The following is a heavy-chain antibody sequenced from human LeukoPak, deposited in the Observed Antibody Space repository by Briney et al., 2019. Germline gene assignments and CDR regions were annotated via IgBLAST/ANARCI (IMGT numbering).Heavy chain of an antibody. Sequence: NPSQTLSLTCTVSGGSISSGSYYWSWIRQPAGKGLEWIGRIYTSGSTYYNPSLKSRVTISVDTSKNQFSLKLSSVTAADTAVYYCARDIVVVPAVHDAFDIWGQGTMVTVSS. CDR2: IYTSGST. CDR3: ARDIVVVPAVHDAFDI. V-gene: IGHV4-61*02. J-gene: IGHJ3*02. CDR1: GGSISSGSYY. D-gene: IGHD2-2*01.